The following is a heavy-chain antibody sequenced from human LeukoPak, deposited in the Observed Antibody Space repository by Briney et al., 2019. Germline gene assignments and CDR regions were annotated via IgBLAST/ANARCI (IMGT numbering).Heavy chain of an antibody. CDR1: GFTFSRYW. V-gene: IGHV3-74*03. Sequence: GGSLRLSCVASGFTFSRYWMHWVRHAPGKGLVWVSRINSDGSSITYADSVKGRFTTSRDNAKNTLYLQMTSLRAEDTAVYYCAKLIQLWHIDYWGQGTLVTVSS. CDR2: INSDGSSI. CDR3: AKLIQLWHIDY. D-gene: IGHD5-18*01. J-gene: IGHJ4*02.